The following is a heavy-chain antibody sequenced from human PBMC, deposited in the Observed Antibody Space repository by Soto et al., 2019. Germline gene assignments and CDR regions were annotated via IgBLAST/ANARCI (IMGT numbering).Heavy chain of an antibody. V-gene: IGHV3-13*01. CDR1: GFTFSGFD. CDR2: IGTAGDT. J-gene: IGHJ4*02. Sequence: XGSRRLSCEASGFTFSGFDMHWVRQPTGKGLEWVSTIGTAGDTYYAVSVKGRFTISRDNAKNSLSLQMNSLRAGDTAVYFCARGQEVGAHFFDYWGQGSQVTVSS. CDR3: ARGQEVGAHFFDY. D-gene: IGHD2-15*01.